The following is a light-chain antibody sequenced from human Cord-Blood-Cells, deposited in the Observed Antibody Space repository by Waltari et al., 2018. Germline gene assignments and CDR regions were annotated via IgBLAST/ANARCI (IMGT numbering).Light chain of an antibody. J-gene: IGLJ3*02. CDR1: SSDVGGYNY. Sequence: QSALTQPASVSGSPGQAITISCNGTSSDVGGYNYVSWYQPHPGKAPKLMIYDVSKPPSGVSNRFSGSKSGNTASLTISGLQAEDEADYYCSSYTSSSTWVFGGGTKLTVL. V-gene: IGLV2-14*01. CDR3: SSYTSSSTWV. CDR2: DVS.